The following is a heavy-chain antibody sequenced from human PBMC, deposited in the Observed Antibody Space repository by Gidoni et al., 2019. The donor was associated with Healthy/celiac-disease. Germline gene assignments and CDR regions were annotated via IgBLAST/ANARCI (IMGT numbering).Heavy chain of an antibody. J-gene: IGHJ5*02. CDR1: GGSISSSSYY. Sequence: QLQLQESGPGLVKPSETLSLTCTVSGGSISSSSYYGGWIRQPPGKGLEWIGSIYYSGSTYYNPSLKSRVTISVDTSKNQFSLKLSSVTAADTAVYYCARRKGSSWYWFDPWGQGTLVTVSS. D-gene: IGHD6-13*01. CDR2: IYYSGST. CDR3: ARRKGSSWYWFDP. V-gene: IGHV4-39*01.